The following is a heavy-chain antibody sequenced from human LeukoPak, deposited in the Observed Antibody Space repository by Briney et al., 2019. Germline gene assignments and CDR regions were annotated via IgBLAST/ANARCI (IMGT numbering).Heavy chain of an antibody. J-gene: IGHJ5*02. D-gene: IGHD3-22*01. Sequence: PSETLSLTCTVSGGSISSSSYYWGCIRQPPGKGLEWIGSIYYSGSTYYNPSLKSRVTISVDTSKNQFSLKLSSVTAADTAVYYCARSWQRSGYLNWFDRWGQGTLVTVSS. CDR3: ARSWQRSGYLNWFDR. V-gene: IGHV4-39*01. CDR2: IYYSGST. CDR1: GGSISSSSYY.